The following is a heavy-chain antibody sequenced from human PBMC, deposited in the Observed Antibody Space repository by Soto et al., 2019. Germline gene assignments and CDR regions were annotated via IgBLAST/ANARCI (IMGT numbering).Heavy chain of an antibody. V-gene: IGHV4-4*07. CDR1: VGSVSSHY. CDR2: LYNDERT. J-gene: IGHJ4*02. CDR3: ARETLDNSYFEF. Sequence: PWETLSLTCTVSVGSVSSHYWSCIRQPAGKGLEWLGRLYNDERTNYNPSLKSRVTMSMDTSKNQFSLKLTSVTAADSAVYFCARETLDNSYFEFRGQGILVIVS. D-gene: IGHD1-1*01.